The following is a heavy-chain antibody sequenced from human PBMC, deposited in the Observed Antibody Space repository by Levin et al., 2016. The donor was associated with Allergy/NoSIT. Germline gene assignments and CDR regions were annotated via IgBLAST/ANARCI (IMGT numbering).Heavy chain of an antibody. J-gene: IGHJ4*02. CDR2: ISGSGGST. Sequence: GESLKISCAASGFTFSSYAMSWVRQAPGKGLEWVSAISGSGGSTYYADSVKGRFTISRDNSKNTLYLQMNSLRAEDTAVYYCAKDQTHRYCSGGSCYSDYWGQGTLVTVSS. CDR1: GFTFSSYA. D-gene: IGHD2-15*01. V-gene: IGHV3-23*01. CDR3: AKDQTHRYCSGGSCYSDY.